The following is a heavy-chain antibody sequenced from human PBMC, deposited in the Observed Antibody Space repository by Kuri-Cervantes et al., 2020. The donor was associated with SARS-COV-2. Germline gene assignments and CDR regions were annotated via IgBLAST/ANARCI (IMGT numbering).Heavy chain of an antibody. V-gene: IGHV1-18*01. CDR1: GYTFTSYG. D-gene: IGHD2-15*01. CDR2: ISAYNGNT. J-gene: IGHJ6*02. Sequence: ASVKVSCKASGYTFTSYGISWVRQAPGQGLEWMGWISAYNGNTNYAQKLQGRVTMTTDTSTSTAYMELRSLRSDDTAVYYCARGGYCSGGSCYSVYYYYYYGMDVWGQGTTVTVSS. CDR3: ARGGYCSGGSCYSVYYYYYYGMDV.